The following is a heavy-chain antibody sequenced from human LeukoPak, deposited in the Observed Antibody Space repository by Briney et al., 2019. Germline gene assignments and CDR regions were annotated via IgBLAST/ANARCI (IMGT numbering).Heavy chain of an antibody. V-gene: IGHV3-23*01. CDR3: AKSTLTFGGVIASFDY. J-gene: IGHJ4*02. D-gene: IGHD3-16*02. CDR1: GFTFSSYA. Sequence: TGGSLRLSCAASGFTFSSYAMSWVRQAPGKGLEWVSAISGSGGSTYYADSVKGRFTISRDNSKNTLYLQMNSLRAEDTAVYYCAKSTLTFGGVIASFDYWGQGTLVTVSS. CDR2: ISGSGGST.